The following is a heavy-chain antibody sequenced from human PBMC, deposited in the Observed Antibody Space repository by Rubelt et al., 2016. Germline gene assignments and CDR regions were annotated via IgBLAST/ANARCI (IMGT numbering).Heavy chain of an antibody. V-gene: IGHV4-39*02. D-gene: IGHD1-1*01. J-gene: IGHJ4*02. CDR2: ISSGGTT. Sequence: QLQLQESGPGLVKTSETLSLTCTVSGGSISSRSYYWGWLRQLPGKGLEWLGVISSGGTTYYNPSLKSRATISIHQSKTQFSLKRNAVTDAETAGYYCARDDPLHNSTPTDYWGQGTLVTVSS. CDR1: GGSISSRSYY. CDR3: ARDDPLHNSTPTDY.